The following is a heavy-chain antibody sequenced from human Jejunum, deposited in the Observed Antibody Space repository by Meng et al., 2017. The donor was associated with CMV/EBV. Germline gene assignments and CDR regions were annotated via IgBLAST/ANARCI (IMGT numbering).Heavy chain of an antibody. J-gene: IGHJ6*02. CDR1: GGTLSSNP. CDR2: INPSGYNT. D-gene: IGHD4/OR15-4a*01. V-gene: IGHV1-46*01. CDR3: AKEGVLYGMDV. Sequence: CKASGGTLSSNPISWVRQAPGQGLEWMAIINPSGYNTNYTQKFQGRITVTRDTSTRTVYMELKNLGFEDTAVYYCAKEGVLYGMDVWGQGTTVTVSS.